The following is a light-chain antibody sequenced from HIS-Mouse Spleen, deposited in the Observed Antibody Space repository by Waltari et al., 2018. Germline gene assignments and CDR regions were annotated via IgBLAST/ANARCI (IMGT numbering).Light chain of an antibody. CDR1: AVPTQY. J-gene: IGLJ2*01. CDR3: QSADSSGTYSVV. CDR2: KDS. Sequence: SYELTQPPSVSVSPGQPARITCSGDAVPTQYAYWYQQKPGQAPVLVIYKDSERPSGIPERFSGSSSGTTVTLTISGVQAEDEADYYCQSADSSGTYSVVFGGGTKLTVL. V-gene: IGLV3-25*03.